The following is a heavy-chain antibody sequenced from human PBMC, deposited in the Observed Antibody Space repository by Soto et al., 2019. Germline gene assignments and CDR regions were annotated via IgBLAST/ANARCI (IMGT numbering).Heavy chain of an antibody. V-gene: IGHV4-34*01. CDR2: INHSGST. CDR3: ARGGRITIFGVVSRSWFDP. CDR1: GGSFSGYY. J-gene: IGHJ5*02. D-gene: IGHD3-3*01. Sequence: SETLSLTCAVYGGSFSGYYWSWIRQPPGKGLEWIGEINHSGSTNYNPSLKSRVTISVDTSKNQFSLKLSSVTAADTAVYYCARGGRITIFGVVSRSWFDPWGQGTLVTVSS.